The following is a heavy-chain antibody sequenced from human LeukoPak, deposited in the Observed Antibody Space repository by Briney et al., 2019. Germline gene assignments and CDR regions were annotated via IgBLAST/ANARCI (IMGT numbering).Heavy chain of an antibody. CDR3: AREGGSGSYSDY. J-gene: IGHJ4*02. V-gene: IGHV3-48*02. CDR2: IRSSSSSR. Sequence: GGSLRLSCAASGFTFSSYNMNCVRQAPGKGLEWISFIRSSSSSRYYADSVKGRFTISRDNAKNSLYLQMNSLRDEDTAVYYCAREGGSGSYSDYWGQGTLVTVSS. D-gene: IGHD3-10*01. CDR1: GFTFSSYN.